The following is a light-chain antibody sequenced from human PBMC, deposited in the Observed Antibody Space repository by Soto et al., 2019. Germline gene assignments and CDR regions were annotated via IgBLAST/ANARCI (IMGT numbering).Light chain of an antibody. Sequence: QSALTQPASVSGSPVQSSTIFCTGTSSDVGGYNYVSWYQQHPGSAPKLMIYDVSSRPSGVSNRFSGSKSGNTASLTISGLQAEDEADYYCSSYTSSFKLAVFGSGTKVTVL. J-gene: IGLJ1*01. CDR3: SSYTSSFKLAV. CDR1: SSDVGGYNY. V-gene: IGLV2-14*03. CDR2: DVS.